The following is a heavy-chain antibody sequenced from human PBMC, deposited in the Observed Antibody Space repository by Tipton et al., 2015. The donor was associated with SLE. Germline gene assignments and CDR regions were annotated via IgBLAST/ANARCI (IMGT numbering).Heavy chain of an antibody. D-gene: IGHD6-6*01. V-gene: IGHV4-61*01. CDR2: IYYSGST. Sequence: TLSLTCTVSGGSVSSGSYYWSWIRQPPGKGLEWIRYIYYSGSTNYNPSLKSRVTISVDTSKNQFSLKLSSVTAADTAVYYCAREGRREQLALDYWGQGTLVTVSS. CDR1: GGSVSSGSYY. CDR3: AREGRREQLALDY. J-gene: IGHJ4*02.